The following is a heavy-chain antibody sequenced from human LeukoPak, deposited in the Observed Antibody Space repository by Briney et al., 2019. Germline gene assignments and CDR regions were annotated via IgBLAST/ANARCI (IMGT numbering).Heavy chain of an antibody. J-gene: IGHJ6*03. CDR3: ARGYSGYDALYDLGYYYYYMDV. D-gene: IGHD5-12*01. CDR1: GGYICSYY. Sequence: SETLSLTCTVSGGYICSYYWSWIGQPPGKGLVGFVYIYYSGGTNYNPSLKSRVTISVDTSKDQFSLKLSSVTAADTAAYYCARGYSGYDALYDLGYYYYYMDVWGKGTTVTISS. CDR2: IYYSGGT. V-gene: IGHV4-59*01.